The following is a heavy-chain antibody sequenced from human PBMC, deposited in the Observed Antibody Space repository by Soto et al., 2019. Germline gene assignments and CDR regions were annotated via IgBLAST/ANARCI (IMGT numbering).Heavy chain of an antibody. CDR3: AKGAWLDY. CDR2: VRGRDGST. V-gene: IGHV3-23*01. D-gene: IGHD5-12*01. Sequence: EVQLLESGGGLVQPGASLRLSCAASGFTFTTFDMSWARPAPGKGLEWVSVVRGRDGSTSDANSLKGRFTISKDSSKNTLYMQMNRLRAEDNALYNCAKGAWLDYWGQGTLVTVSS. J-gene: IGHJ4*02. CDR1: GFTFTTFD.